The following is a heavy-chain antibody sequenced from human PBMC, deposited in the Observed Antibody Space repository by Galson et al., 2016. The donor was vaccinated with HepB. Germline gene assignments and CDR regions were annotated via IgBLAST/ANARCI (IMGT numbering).Heavy chain of an antibody. D-gene: IGHD4-17*01. CDR1: GGSISSGGYY. J-gene: IGHJ4*02. CDR3: ARFSDYGDYGFDY. V-gene: IGHV4-31*03. CDR2: IYCSGST. Sequence: TLSLTCTVSGGSISSGGYYWSWIRQHPGKGLEWIGYIYCSGSTYYNPSLKSRVTISVDTSKNQFSLKLSSVTAADTAVYYCARFSDYGDYGFDYWGQGTLVTVSS.